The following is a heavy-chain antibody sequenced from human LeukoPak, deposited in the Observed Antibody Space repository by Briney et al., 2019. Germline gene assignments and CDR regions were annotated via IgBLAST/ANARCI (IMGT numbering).Heavy chain of an antibody. CDR3: ARDRGGLYYYDSSGYYYGDY. D-gene: IGHD3-22*01. CDR1: GYTFTGYY. CDR2: INPNSGGT. Sequence: ASVKVSCKASGYTFTGYYMHWVRQAPGQGLEWMGWINPNSGGTNYAQKFQGRVTMTRDTSISTAYMELSRLRSDDTAVYYCARDRGGLYYYDSSGYYYGDYWGQGTLVTVSS. J-gene: IGHJ4*02. V-gene: IGHV1-2*02.